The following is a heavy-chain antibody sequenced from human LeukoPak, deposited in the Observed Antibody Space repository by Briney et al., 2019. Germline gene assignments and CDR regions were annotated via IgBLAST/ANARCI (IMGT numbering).Heavy chain of an antibody. V-gene: IGHV3-21*01. CDR1: GFTFSSYS. Sequence: GGSLRLSWAASGFTFSSYSMTWVRQAPGKGLEWVSSISSSSSYIYYADSVKGRFTISRDNAKNSLYLQMNSLRAEDTAVYYCAGSQTDAFDIWGQGTMVTVSS. J-gene: IGHJ3*02. CDR2: ISSSSSYI. CDR3: AGSQTDAFDI.